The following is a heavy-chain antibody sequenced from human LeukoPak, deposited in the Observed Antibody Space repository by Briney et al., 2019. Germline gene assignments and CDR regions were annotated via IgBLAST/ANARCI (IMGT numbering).Heavy chain of an antibody. Sequence: GGSLRLSCAASKFTFSSYWMHWVRQAPGKGLVWVSRIKSDGSTTYYADSVKGRFTISRDNAKNTLYLQMDSLRAEDTAVYYCARATLNTRNAFDIWGQGTMVTVS. CDR2: IKSDGSTT. V-gene: IGHV3-74*01. CDR1: KFTFSSYW. J-gene: IGHJ3*02. D-gene: IGHD2-15*01. CDR3: ARATLNTRNAFDI.